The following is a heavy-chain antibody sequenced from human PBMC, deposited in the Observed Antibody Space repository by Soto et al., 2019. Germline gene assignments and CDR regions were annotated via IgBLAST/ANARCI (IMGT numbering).Heavy chain of an antibody. Sequence: GGSLRLYCEASGFTFSSYSMNWVRQAPGKGLEWVESISSSSSYIYYADSLQGRFTIYRDNAKNSLYLQMNSLRAEHTAVYYCASSSTTNYSHVLDVWGQGTTVTVSS. D-gene: IGHD2-2*01. J-gene: IGHJ6*02. CDR1: GFTFSSYS. CDR2: ISSSSSYI. V-gene: IGHV3-21*01. CDR3: ASSSTTNYSHVLDV.